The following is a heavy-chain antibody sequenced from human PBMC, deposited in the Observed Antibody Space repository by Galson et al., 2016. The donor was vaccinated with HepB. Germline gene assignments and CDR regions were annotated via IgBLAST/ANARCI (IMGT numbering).Heavy chain of an antibody. D-gene: IGHD3-16*02. V-gene: IGHV3-53*01. CDR1: GFAVRSNF. CDR2: IYSGGST. Sequence: SLRLSCAVSGFAVRSNFMAWVRQAPGKGLEWVSLIYSGGSTYYAESVRGRFTIPRDISKNTLFLEMLNLRAEDTAVYYSARVQTFYDYTWGTSRPRYFDYWGQGTLVTVSS. J-gene: IGHJ4*02. CDR3: ARVQTFYDYTWGTSRPRYFDY.